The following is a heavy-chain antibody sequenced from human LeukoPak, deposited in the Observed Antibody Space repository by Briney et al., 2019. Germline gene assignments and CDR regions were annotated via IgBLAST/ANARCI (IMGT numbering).Heavy chain of an antibody. J-gene: IGHJ6*04. CDR1: GFTFNSYA. CDR3: AELGITMIGGV. CDR2: ISSSSSNII. Sequence: PGGSLRLSCAASGFTFNSYAFNWVRQAPGKGLEWVSYISSSSSNIIYYADSVKGRFTIPRDNARNFLYLQMNSLRAEDTAVYYCAELGITMIGGVWGKGTTVTISS. D-gene: IGHD3-10*02. V-gene: IGHV3-48*01.